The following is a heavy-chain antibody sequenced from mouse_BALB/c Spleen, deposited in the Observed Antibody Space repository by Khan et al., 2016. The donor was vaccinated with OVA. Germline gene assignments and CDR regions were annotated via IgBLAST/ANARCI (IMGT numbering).Heavy chain of an antibody. CDR1: GYSITSNYA. V-gene: IGHV3-2*02. J-gene: IGHJ4*01. Sequence: EVQLQEPGPGLVKPSQSLSLTCTVNGYSITSNYAWNWIRQFPGNKLEWMGYISYSGSTNYNPPLKSRPSITRDTSKNQFFLLFHSVTYEDSAIFYCARGNYYGYTLDYWGQGTSVTVSS. CDR3: ARGNYYGYTLDY. D-gene: IGHD1-1*01. CDR2: ISYSGST.